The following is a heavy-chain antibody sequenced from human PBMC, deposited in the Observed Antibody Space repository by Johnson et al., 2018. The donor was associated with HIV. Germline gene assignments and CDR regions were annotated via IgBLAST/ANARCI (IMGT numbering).Heavy chain of an antibody. CDR2: LYSGGST. V-gene: IGHV3-66*04. D-gene: IGHD3/OR15-3a*01. CDR3: ARQGLTVDALDI. J-gene: IGHJ3*02. CDR1: GFTVSSNY. Sequence: VQLVEYGGGLIQPGGSLRLSCAASGFTVSSNYMSWVRQAPGKGLEWVSVLYSGGSTYYADFVKDRFIISRDNSKNTLYLQMNSLRAEDTAVYYCARQGLTVDALDIWGQGTMVIVSS.